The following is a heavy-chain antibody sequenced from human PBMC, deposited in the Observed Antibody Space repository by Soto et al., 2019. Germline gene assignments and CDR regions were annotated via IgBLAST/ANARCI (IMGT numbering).Heavy chain of an antibody. V-gene: IGHV3-30*18. J-gene: IGHJ6*02. CDR2: ISYDGSNK. CDR1: GFTFSSYG. Sequence: QVQLVESGGGVVQPGRSLRLSCAASGFTFSSYGMHWVRQAPGKGLEWVAVISYDGSNKYYADSVKGRFTISRDNSKNPLYLPMHRLRAEDTAVYYCAKCHYYDSSGYYSYYYGMDVWGQGTTVTVSS. D-gene: IGHD3-22*01. CDR3: AKCHYYDSSGYYSYYYGMDV.